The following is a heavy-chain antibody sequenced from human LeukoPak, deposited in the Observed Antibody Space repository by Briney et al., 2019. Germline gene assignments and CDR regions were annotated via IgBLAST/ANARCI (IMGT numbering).Heavy chain of an antibody. J-gene: IGHJ4*02. CDR3: ANRGRFGELLGDRDY. Sequence: TGGSLRLSCAASGFTLSDYAMSWVRQAPGKGLEWVSGISESGGYTYYADSVKGRFTVSRDNSKNTLYLQMNSLRAEDTAVYYCANRGRFGELLGDRDYWGQGTLVTVSS. D-gene: IGHD3-10*01. CDR1: GFTLSDYA. CDR2: ISESGGYT. V-gene: IGHV3-23*01.